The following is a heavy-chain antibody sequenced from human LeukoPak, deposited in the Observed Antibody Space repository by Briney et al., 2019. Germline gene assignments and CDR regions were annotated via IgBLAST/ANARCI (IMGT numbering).Heavy chain of an antibody. D-gene: IGHD4-17*01. Sequence: SETLSLTCTVSGYSISSGYYWGWIRQPPGKGLEWIGSIYHSGNTYYNPSLKSRVTLSVDTAKNQFSLKLSSVTAADTAVYYCARPLLTTVMGAFDIWGPGTMVTVSS. CDR2: IYHSGNT. V-gene: IGHV4-38-2*02. CDR1: GYSISSGYY. CDR3: ARPLLTTVMGAFDI. J-gene: IGHJ3*02.